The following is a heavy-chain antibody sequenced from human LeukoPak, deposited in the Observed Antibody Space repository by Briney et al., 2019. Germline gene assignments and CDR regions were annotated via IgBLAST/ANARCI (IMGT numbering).Heavy chain of an antibody. Sequence: SETLSLTCAVYGGSFSGYYWSWIRQPPGKGLEWIGEINHSGSTNYNPSLKSRVTISVDTSKNQFSLKLSSVTAADTAVYYCARGRIAVAAGPVWSDPWGQGTLVTVSS. J-gene: IGHJ5*02. V-gene: IGHV4-34*01. CDR3: ARGRIAVAAGPVWSDP. CDR1: GGSFSGYY. CDR2: INHSGST. D-gene: IGHD6-19*01.